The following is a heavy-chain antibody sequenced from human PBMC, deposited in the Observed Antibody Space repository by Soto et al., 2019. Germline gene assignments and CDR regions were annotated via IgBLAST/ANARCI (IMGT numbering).Heavy chain of an antibody. CDR2: INPSGGST. CDR1: GYTFTSYY. J-gene: IGHJ4*02. V-gene: IGHV1-46*01. Sequence: QVQLVQSGAEVKKPGASVKVSCKASGYTFTSYYMHWVRQAPGQGLEWMGIINPSGGSTSYAQKCQGRVTMTRDTSTSTVYMELSSLRSEDTAVYYCARDIGGYYFRGDLLTPDAANATDYWGQGTLVTVSS. D-gene: IGHD3-22*01. CDR3: ARDIGGYYFRGDLLTPDAANATDY.